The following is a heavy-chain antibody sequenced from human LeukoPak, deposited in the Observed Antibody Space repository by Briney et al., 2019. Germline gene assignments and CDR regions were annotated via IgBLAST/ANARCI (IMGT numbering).Heavy chain of an antibody. J-gene: IGHJ5*02. Sequence: GASVKVSCKASGYTFTGYYMHWVRQAPGQGLEWMGGFDPEDGETIYAQKFQGRVTMTEDTSTDTAYMELSSLRSEDTAVYYCATVWYSGSYDSPWGQGTLVTVSS. CDR3: ATVWYSGSYDSP. D-gene: IGHD1-26*01. V-gene: IGHV1-24*01. CDR1: GYTFTGYY. CDR2: FDPEDGET.